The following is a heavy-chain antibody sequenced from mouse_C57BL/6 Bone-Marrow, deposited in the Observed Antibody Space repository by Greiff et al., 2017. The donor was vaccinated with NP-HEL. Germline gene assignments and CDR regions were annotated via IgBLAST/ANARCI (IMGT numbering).Heavy chain of an antibody. J-gene: IGHJ2*01. D-gene: IGHD2-13*01. CDR1: GYAFSSYW. CDR3: ARRYGDYPDY. V-gene: IGHV1-80*01. CDR2: IYPGDGDT. Sequence: VKLQESGAELVKPGASVKISCKASGYAFSSYWMNWVKQRPGKGLEWIGQIYPGDGDTNYNGKFKGKATLTTDKSSSTAYMQLSSLTSEDSAVYFCARRYGDYPDYWGQGTTLTVSS.